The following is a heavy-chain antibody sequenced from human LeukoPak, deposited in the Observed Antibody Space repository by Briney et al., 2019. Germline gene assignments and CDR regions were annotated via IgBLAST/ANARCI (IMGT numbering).Heavy chain of an antibody. D-gene: IGHD2-15*01. Sequence: PGGSLRLSCAASGFTFSSYAMIWVRQGPGKGLEWVSVISTSGTTFYADSVRGRFTISRDNSKNTLYLQMNTLSAEDTAVYYCAKCGGSCYSDVDYWGQGTLVTVSS. V-gene: IGHV3-23*01. CDR1: GFTFSSYA. CDR2: ISTSGTT. CDR3: AKCGGSCYSDVDY. J-gene: IGHJ4*02.